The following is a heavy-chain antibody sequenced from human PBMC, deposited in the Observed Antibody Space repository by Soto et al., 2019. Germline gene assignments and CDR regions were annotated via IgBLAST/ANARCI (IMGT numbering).Heavy chain of an antibody. D-gene: IGHD6-13*01. J-gene: IGHJ4*02. CDR2: ISAYNGNT. CDR3: ARDDIAAAGMGFDY. CDR1: GYTFTSYG. Sequence: AASVKVSCKASGYTFTSYGISWVRQAPGQGLEWMGWISAYNGNTNYAQKLQGRVTMTTDTSTSTAYMELRSLRSDDTAVYYCARDDIAAAGMGFDYWGQGTLVTVSS. V-gene: IGHV1-18*01.